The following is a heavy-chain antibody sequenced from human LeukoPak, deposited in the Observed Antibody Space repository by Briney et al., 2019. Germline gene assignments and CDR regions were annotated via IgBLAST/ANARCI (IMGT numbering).Heavy chain of an antibody. Sequence: PGRSLGLSCAASGFTFSSYAMHWVRQAPGKGLEWVAVISYDGSNKYYADSVKGRFTISRDNSKNTLYVQMNSLRAEDTAVYYCARGAWKGYCSGGSCYALLNLDVWGKGTTVTVSS. CDR3: ARGAWKGYCSGGSCYALLNLDV. CDR2: ISYDGSNK. V-gene: IGHV3-30*01. J-gene: IGHJ6*04. D-gene: IGHD2-15*01. CDR1: GFTFSSYA.